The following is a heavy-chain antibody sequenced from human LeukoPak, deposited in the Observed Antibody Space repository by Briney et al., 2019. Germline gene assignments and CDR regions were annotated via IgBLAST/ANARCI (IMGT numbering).Heavy chain of an antibody. CDR1: GHTVSIYY. D-gene: IGHD2-15*01. V-gene: IGHV3-66*01. CDR3: ARGPGWNYFDY. Sequence: GVSLSLSCTVSGHTVSIYYMTWVRQAPGKGLEWVSFIYRDGSANYADSVKGRFAISRDNSKNTVYLQMNSLRAEDTAVYYCARGPGWNYFDYWGQGTLVTVSS. J-gene: IGHJ4*02. CDR2: IYRDGSA.